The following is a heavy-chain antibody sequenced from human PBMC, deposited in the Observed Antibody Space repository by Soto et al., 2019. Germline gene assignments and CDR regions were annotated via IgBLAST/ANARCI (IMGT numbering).Heavy chain of an antibody. D-gene: IGHD3-9*01. CDR1: GFTFSSYS. CDR2: ISSSSSYI. J-gene: IGHJ4*02. V-gene: IGHV3-21*01. Sequence: GGSLRLSCAASGFTFSSYSMNWVRQAPGKGLEWVSSISSSSSYIYYADSVKGRFTISRDNAKNSLYLQMNSLRAEDTAVYYCARGGRLANYDILTGYPFDYWGQGTLVTVSS. CDR3: ARGGRLANYDILTGYPFDY.